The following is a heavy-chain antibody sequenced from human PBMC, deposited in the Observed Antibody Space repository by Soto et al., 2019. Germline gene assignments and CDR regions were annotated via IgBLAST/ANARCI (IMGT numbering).Heavy chain of an antibody. D-gene: IGHD3-22*01. CDR2: IHYSGATP. CDR1: GYTFTNYY. V-gene: IGHV1-46*01. CDR3: ASTKYDSGAYYYWYLGL. Sequence: QVQLVQSGAEVKRPGASVKVSCKASGYTFTNYYMHWVRQAPGQGLEWMGVIHYSGATPTYAQKFQGRVTMARDTSTCTVYVELSSLTSEDTAVYYCASTKYDSGAYYYWYLGLWGRGTLVTVSS. J-gene: IGHJ2*01.